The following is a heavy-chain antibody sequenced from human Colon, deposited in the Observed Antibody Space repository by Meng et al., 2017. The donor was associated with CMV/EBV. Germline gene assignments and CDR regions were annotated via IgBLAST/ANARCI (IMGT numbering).Heavy chain of an antibody. CDR2: MDPTTGRT. D-gene: IGHD3-16*01. CDR1: GYSFTGYY. V-gene: IGHV1-2*02. Sequence: QVALVHSGAEVRRPGASVKVSCKASGYSFTGYYIHWVRQAPGQGLEWMGWMDPTTGRTDYAQKFQGTVTMTRDTSISTAYLELSRLTSDDTAVYYCASHSSYVWGSHHWGQGTLVTVSS. CDR3: ASHSSYVWGSHH. J-gene: IGHJ1*01.